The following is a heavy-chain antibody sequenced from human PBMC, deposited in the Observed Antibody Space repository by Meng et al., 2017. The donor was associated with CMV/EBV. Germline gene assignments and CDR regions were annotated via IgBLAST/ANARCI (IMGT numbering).Heavy chain of an antibody. CDR2: ISSSSSYL. CDR3: ARDRLGEKDIVVVPAAIELDY. D-gene: IGHD2-2*01. V-gene: IGHV3-21*01. Sequence: GESLKISCAASGFTFSSYSMNWVRQAPGKGLEWVSSISSSSSYLYYADSVKGRFTISRDNAKNSLYLQMNSLRAEDTAVYYRARDRLGEKDIVVVPAAIELDYWGQGTLVTVSS. CDR1: GFTFSSYS. J-gene: IGHJ4*02.